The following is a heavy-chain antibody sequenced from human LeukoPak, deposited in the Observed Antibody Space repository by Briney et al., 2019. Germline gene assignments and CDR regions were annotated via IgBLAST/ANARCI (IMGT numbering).Heavy chain of an antibody. CDR3: ARGSSSFRYMDV. CDR2: IYTSGST. V-gene: IGHV4-61*02. J-gene: IGHJ6*03. Sequence: SETLSLTCTVSGGSISSGSYYWSWIRQPAGKGLEWIGRIYTSGSTNYNPSLKSRVTISVGTSKNQFSLKLSSVTAADTAVYYCARGSSSFRYMDVWGKGTTVTVSS. D-gene: IGHD6-13*01. CDR1: GGSISSGSYY.